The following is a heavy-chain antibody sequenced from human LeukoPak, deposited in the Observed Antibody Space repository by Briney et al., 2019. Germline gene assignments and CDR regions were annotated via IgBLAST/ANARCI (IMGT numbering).Heavy chain of an antibody. V-gene: IGHV3-23*01. CDR1: GFTFSSYA. D-gene: IGHD2-2*01. J-gene: IGHJ4*02. CDR2: ISGSGGST. Sequence: PGGSLRLSCAASGFTFSSYAMSWVRQAPGKGLEWVSAISGSGGSTYYADSVEGRFTISRDNSKNTLYLQMNSLRAEDTAVYYCAKDKYIVVVPAASPFDYWGQGTLVTVSS. CDR3: AKDKYIVVVPAASPFDY.